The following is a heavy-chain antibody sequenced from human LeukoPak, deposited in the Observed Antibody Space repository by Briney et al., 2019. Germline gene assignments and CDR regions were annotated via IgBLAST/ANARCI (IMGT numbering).Heavy chain of an antibody. CDR1: GFIFSSYN. J-gene: IGHJ4*02. D-gene: IGHD2-2*01. Sequence: GGSLRLSCAASGFIFSSYNMNWVRQAPGKGLEWVSSISSRSRDVYYADSVKGRFTISRDNTKSSLFLQMDSLRAEDTAVYYCARYLCSSTSCYRGFDYWGQGTLVTVSS. CDR2: ISSRSRDV. CDR3: ARYLCSSTSCYRGFDY. V-gene: IGHV3-21*04.